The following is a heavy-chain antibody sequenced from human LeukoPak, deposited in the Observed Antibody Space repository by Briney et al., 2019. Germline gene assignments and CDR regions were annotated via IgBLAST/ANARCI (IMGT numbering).Heavy chain of an antibody. J-gene: IGHJ4*02. Sequence: PSETLSLTCAVYGGSFSGYYLRWIRQPPGKGLEWIGEINHSGSTNYNPSLKSRVTISVDTSKNQFSLKLSSVTAADTAVYYCARGGEIFGVVVEDYWGQGTLVTVSS. CDR3: ARGGEIFGVVVEDY. V-gene: IGHV4-34*01. D-gene: IGHD3-3*01. CDR2: INHSGST. CDR1: GGSFSGYY.